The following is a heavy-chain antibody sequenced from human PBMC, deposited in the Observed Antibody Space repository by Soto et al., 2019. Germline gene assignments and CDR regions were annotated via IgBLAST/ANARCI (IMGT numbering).Heavy chain of an antibody. V-gene: IGHV3-23*01. D-gene: IGHD2-21*02. CDR3: AKEHIVVVTAIRGFDY. J-gene: IGHJ4*02. Sequence: EVQLLESGGGLVQPGGSLRLSCAASGFTFSSYAMSWVRQAPGKGLEGVSAISGSGGSTYYADSVKGRFTISRDNSKNTLYLQMNSLRAEDTAVYYCAKEHIVVVTAIRGFDYWGQGTLVTVSS. CDR2: ISGSGGST. CDR1: GFTFSSYA.